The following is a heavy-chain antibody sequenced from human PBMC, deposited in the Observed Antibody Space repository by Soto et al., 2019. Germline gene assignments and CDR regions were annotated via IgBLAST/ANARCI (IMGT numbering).Heavy chain of an antibody. CDR1: GGSISSYY. CDR3: ARDGGSPNGYYYYGMDV. CDR2: IYYSGST. V-gene: IGHV4-59*01. D-gene: IGHD3-16*01. J-gene: IGHJ6*02. Sequence: LSLTCTVSGGSISSYYWSWIRQPPGKGLEWIGYIYYSGSTNYNPSLKSRVTISVDTSKNQFSLKLSSVTAADTAVYYCARDGGSPNGYYYYGMDVWGQGTTVTVYS.